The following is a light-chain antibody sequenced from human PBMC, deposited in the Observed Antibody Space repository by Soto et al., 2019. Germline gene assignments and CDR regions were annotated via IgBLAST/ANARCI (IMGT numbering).Light chain of an antibody. CDR2: TAS. CDR1: QSISSW. CDR3: QQYHSWT. Sequence: DIQMTQSPSTLSASVGDRVTITCLASQSISSWVAWYQQKPRKAPKLLIYTASSLQSGVPSRFGGSGSGTEFTLTISSLQPDDFATYCCQQYHSWTFGQGTKVDI. V-gene: IGKV1-5*03. J-gene: IGKJ1*01.